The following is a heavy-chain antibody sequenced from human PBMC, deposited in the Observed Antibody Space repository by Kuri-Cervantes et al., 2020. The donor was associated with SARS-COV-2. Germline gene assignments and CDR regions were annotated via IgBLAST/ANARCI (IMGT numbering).Heavy chain of an antibody. D-gene: IGHD2-2*01. V-gene: IGHV1-2*02. J-gene: IGHJ5*02. CDR1: GYTFTGYY. Sequence: ASVKVSCKASGYTFTGYYMHWVRQAPGQGLEWMGWINPNSGGTNYAQKFQGRVTMTRDTSISTAYMELSSLRSEDTAVYYCARDTWRSPAAITGSIDPWGQGTLVTVSS. CDR2: INPNSGGT. CDR3: ARDTWRSPAAITGSIDP.